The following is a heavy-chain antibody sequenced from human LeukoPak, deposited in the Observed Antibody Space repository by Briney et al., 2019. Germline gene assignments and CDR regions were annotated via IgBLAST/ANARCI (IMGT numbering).Heavy chain of an antibody. D-gene: IGHD6-13*01. CDR2: IKSITDGGTT. V-gene: IGHV3-15*01. CDR3: SGAAAGTF. J-gene: IGHJ4*02. Sequence: PGGSLRLSCAASGFTFSNAWMSWVRQAPGKGREWVGRIKSITDGGTTDYAAPVKGRFTISRDDSKNTLYLQMNSLKTEDTAVYYCSGAAAGTFWGQGTLVTVSS. CDR1: GFTFSNAW.